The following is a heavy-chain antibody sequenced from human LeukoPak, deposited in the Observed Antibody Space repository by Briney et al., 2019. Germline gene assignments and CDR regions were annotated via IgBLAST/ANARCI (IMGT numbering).Heavy chain of an antibody. D-gene: IGHD2-2*01. V-gene: IGHV3-23*01. CDR3: AKDPANQLLYPAHFSH. CDR1: GFTFSSYF. Sequence: GGSLRLSCAASGFTFSSYFMNWVRQAPGKGLEWVSAINSSGVSTSYADSVKGRFTISRDNSKNTLYLHMNSLRAEDTAIYFCAKDPANQLLYPAHFSHWGQGALVTVSS. CDR2: INSSGVST. J-gene: IGHJ1*01.